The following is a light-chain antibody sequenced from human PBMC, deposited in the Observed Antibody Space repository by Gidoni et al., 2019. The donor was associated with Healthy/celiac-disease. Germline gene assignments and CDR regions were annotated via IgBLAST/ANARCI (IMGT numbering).Light chain of an antibody. CDR1: SSDVGGYNY. Sequence: QSALTQPASVSGSPGQSITISCTGTSSDVGGYNYVSWYQHHPGKAPKLMLYEVSNRPSGVSNRFSGSKSGNTASLTISGLQAEDEADYYCSSYTSSSTLVVFGGGTKLTVL. CDR2: EVS. J-gene: IGLJ2*01. V-gene: IGLV2-14*01. CDR3: SSYTSSSTLVV.